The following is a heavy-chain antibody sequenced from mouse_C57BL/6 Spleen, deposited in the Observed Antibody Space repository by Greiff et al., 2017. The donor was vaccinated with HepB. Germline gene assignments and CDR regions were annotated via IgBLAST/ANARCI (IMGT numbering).Heavy chain of an antibody. D-gene: IGHD1-1*01. CDR2: INPNNGGT. V-gene: IGHV1-26*01. J-gene: IGHJ1*03. CDR3: ARGIYYYGSSPYWYFDV. CDR1: GYTFTDYY. Sequence: EVQLQQSGPELVKPGASVKISCKASGYTFTDYYMNWVKQSHGKSLEWIGDINPNNGGTSYNQKFKGKATLTVDKSSSTAYMELRSLTSADSAVYYCARGIYYYGSSPYWYFDVWGTGTTVTVSS.